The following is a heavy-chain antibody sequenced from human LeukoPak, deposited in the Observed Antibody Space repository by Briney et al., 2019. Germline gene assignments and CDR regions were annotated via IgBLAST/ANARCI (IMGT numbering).Heavy chain of an antibody. V-gene: IGHV4-59*12. Sequence: SETLSLTCTVSGGSISSYYWNWIRQPPGKGLEWIGYIYYSGSTNYNPSLKSRVTISVDTSKNQFSLKLSSVTAADTAVYYCAKAFTARFDPWGQGTLVTVSS. CDR3: AKAFTARFDP. CDR2: IYYSGST. J-gene: IGHJ5*02. CDR1: GGSISSYY.